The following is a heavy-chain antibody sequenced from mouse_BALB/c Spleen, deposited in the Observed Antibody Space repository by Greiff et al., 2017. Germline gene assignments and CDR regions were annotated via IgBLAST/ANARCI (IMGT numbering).Heavy chain of an antibody. CDR1: GYAFTNYL. D-gene: IGHD2-1*01. Sequence: QVQLKQSGAELVRPGTSVKVSCKASGYAFTNYLIEWVKQRPGQGLEWIGVINPGSGGTNYNEKFKGKATLTADKSSSTAYMQLSSLTSDDSAVYFCARGGNYLLDYWGQGTSVTVSS. V-gene: IGHV1-54*01. CDR2: INPGSGGT. J-gene: IGHJ4*01. CDR3: ARGGNYLLDY.